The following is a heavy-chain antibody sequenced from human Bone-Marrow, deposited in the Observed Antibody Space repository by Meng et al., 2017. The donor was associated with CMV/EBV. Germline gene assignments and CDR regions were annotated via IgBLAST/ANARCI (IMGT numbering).Heavy chain of an antibody. CDR1: GYTFTSYG. V-gene: IGHV1-69*05. D-gene: IGHD2-2*01. CDR2: IIPVIGTP. J-gene: IGHJ4*02. CDR3: ALGYCSRINCYLGDQ. Sequence: SVKVSCKASGYTFTSYGIIWVRQAPGQGLEWMGGIIPVIGTPNYAQKFRGAITIVTDESTGTASMELNSLRPEDTAVYYCALGYCSRINCYLGDQWGQGTLVTVSS.